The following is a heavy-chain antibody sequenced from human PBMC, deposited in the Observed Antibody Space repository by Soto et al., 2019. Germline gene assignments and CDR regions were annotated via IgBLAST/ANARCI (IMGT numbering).Heavy chain of an antibody. V-gene: IGHV5-51*01. CDR1: GYSFISNW. CDR2: IYLGDSDT. Sequence: PGESLKISCKGSGYSFISNWIGWVRQMPGKGLEWMGIIYLGDSDTRYSPSFQGQVTISADKSISTAYLQWSSLKASDTAMYYCARQYCSGDCYSDYYYGMDVWGQGTTVTVSS. CDR3: ARQYCSGDCYSDYYYGMDV. J-gene: IGHJ6*02. D-gene: IGHD2-21*02.